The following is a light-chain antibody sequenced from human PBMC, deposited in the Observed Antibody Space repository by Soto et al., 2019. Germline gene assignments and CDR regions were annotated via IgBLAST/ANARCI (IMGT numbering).Light chain of an antibody. CDR1: QSVNSKF. J-gene: IGKJ1*01. Sequence: EIVLTQSPGTLSLSPGERATLSCRASQSVNSKFFAWYQQKPGQAPRLLIYGAFNRATGIPDRFSGSGSGTDFTLTISRLEPEDFAVYYCKQYGSSPWTFGQGTKVDIK. V-gene: IGKV3-20*01. CDR2: GAF. CDR3: KQYGSSPWT.